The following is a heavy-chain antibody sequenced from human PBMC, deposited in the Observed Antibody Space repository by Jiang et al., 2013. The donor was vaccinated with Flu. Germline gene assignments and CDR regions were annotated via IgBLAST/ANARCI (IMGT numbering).Heavy chain of an antibody. CDR3: ARGGVGWFGELLYLDY. D-gene: IGHD3-10*01. Sequence: SGAEVKKPGASVKVSCKASGYTFTSYDINWVRQATGQGLEWMGWMNPNSGNTGYAQKFQGRVTMTRNTSISTAYMELSSLRSEDTAVYYCARGGVGWFGELLYLDYWGQGTLVTVSS. V-gene: IGHV1-8*01. CDR2: MNPNSGNT. CDR1: GYTFTSYD. J-gene: IGHJ4*02.